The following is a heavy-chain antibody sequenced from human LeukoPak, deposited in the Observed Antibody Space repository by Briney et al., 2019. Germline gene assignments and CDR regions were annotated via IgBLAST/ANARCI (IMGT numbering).Heavy chain of an antibody. D-gene: IGHD1-14*01. V-gene: IGHV1-69*13. Sequence: SVKVSCKASGGTFSSYAISWVRQAPGQGLEWMGGIIPIFGTANYAQKFQGRVTITADESTSTAYMELSSLRSEDTAMYYCARDLVDYRMGNYYYYMDVWGKGTTVTVSS. J-gene: IGHJ6*03. CDR3: ARDLVDYRMGNYYYYMDV. CDR1: GGTFSSYA. CDR2: IIPIFGTA.